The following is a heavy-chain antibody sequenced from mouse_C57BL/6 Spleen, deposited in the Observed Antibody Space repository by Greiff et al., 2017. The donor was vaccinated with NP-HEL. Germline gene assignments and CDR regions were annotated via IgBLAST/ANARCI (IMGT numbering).Heavy chain of an antibody. CDR3: ARVPTVVFDY. Sequence: EVHLVESGGGLVKPGGSLKLSCAASGFTFSSYAMSWVRQTPEKRLEWVATISDGGSYTYYPDNVKGRFTISRDNAKNNLYLQMSHLKSEDTAMYYCARVPTVVFDYWGQGTTLTVSS. CDR2: ISDGGSYT. CDR1: GFTFSSYA. D-gene: IGHD1-1*01. V-gene: IGHV5-4*01. J-gene: IGHJ2*01.